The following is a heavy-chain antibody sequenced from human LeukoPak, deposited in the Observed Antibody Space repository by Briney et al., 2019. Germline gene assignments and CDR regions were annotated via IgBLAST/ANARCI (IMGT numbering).Heavy chain of an antibody. J-gene: IGHJ4*02. Sequence: GGSLRLSCAASGSTFSSNAMSWVRQAPGKGLEWVSAISGSGGSTYYADSVKGRFTISRDNSKNTLYLQMNSLRAEGTAVYYCAKDLGYGDSWGQGTLVTVSS. CDR3: AKDLGYGDS. D-gene: IGHD5-12*01. V-gene: IGHV3-23*01. CDR1: GSTFSSNA. CDR2: ISGSGGST.